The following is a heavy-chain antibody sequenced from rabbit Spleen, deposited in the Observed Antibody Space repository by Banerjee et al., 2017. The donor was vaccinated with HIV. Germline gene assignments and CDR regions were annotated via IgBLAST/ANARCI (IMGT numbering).Heavy chain of an antibody. J-gene: IGHJ6*01. D-gene: IGHD3-1*01. CDR3: AGDGSCFPSSGRDL. CDR1: GFDFSSYG. CDR2: IDPVFGIT. Sequence: QEQLVESGGGLVQPGGSLKLSCKASGFDFSSYGVSWVRQAPGKGLEWIGYIDPVFGITYCAGWVMGLFPTSKENPQNGFFRKMPSLTPANPAPFFWAGDGSCFPSSGRDLWGPAPPVTFS. V-gene: IGHV1S47*01.